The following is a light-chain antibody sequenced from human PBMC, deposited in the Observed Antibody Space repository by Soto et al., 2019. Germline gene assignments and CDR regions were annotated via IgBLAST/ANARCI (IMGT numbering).Light chain of an antibody. Sequence: IQLTQSPSSLSASVGDRVTITCRASQGISSYLAWYQQKPGKAPKLLIYAAYTLQSGVQSRFSGSGSGTDFTLTIRSLQPDDFATYYCKHYNSYSEAFGQGTKVDIK. J-gene: IGKJ1*01. CDR3: KHYNSYSEA. CDR1: QGISSY. V-gene: IGKV1-9*01. CDR2: AAY.